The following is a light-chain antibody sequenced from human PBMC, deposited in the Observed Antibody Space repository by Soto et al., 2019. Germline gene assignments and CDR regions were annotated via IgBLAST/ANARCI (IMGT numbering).Light chain of an antibody. V-gene: IGKV3-20*01. CDR2: GAS. Sequence: SPCSLFRSPSERLTPSCRARQRVRSSYLAWYQQKPGQAPRLLIYGASSRATGIPDRFSGSGSGTDFTLTISRLEQEDFAEYYCQQYRISPQTFGQGTKVDI. CDR1: QRVRSSY. CDR3: QQYRISPQT. J-gene: IGKJ1*01.